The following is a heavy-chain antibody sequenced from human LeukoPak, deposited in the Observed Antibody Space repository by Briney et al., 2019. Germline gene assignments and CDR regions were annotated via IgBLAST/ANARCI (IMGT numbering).Heavy chain of an antibody. CDR1: GFTFSSYA. V-gene: IGHV3-23*01. CDR3: AKAPRDGYSLISSYYFDY. Sequence: GGSLRLSCAASGFTFSSYAMSWVRQAPGKGLEWVSAISGSGGSTYYADSVKGRFTISRDNSKNTLYLQMNSLRAEDTAVYYCAKAPRDGYSLISSYYFDYWGQGTLVTVSS. D-gene: IGHD4-4*01. J-gene: IGHJ4*02. CDR2: ISGSGGST.